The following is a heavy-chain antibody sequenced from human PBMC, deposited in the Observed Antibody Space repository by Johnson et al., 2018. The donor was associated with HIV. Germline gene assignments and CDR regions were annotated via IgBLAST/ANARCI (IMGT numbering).Heavy chain of an antibody. CDR1: GITVGTNY. D-gene: IGHD6-6*01. J-gene: IGHJ3*02. V-gene: IGHV3-66*02. CDR2: IFSVGDV. Sequence: VQLVESGGGLVQPGGSLRLSCAASGITVGTNYMSWVRQAPGKGLEWVSVIFSVGDVYYADSVKGRSTISRDTSKNTLYLQMNSLRAEDTAVYYCAREPRIAAFRDAFDIWGQGTMVTVSS. CDR3: AREPRIAAFRDAFDI.